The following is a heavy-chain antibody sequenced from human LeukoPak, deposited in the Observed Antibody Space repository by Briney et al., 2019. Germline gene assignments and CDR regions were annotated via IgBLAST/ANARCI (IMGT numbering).Heavy chain of an antibody. CDR1: GWTFSSHA. Sequence: PGGTLRLSCAASGWTFSSHARPWAREAPVKGLEWVSTFSDSGDRTYYAESVKGRFSVSRDNSKNTLYPQMDSLRPEDVAVYYCARGREGAKTRYFDLWGRGTLVAVSS. J-gene: IGHJ2*01. CDR3: ARGREGAKTRYFDL. V-gene: IGHV3-64*02. D-gene: IGHD1-26*01. CDR2: FSDSGDRT.